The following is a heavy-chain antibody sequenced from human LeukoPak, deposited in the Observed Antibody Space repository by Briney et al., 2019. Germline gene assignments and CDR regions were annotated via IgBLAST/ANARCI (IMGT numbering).Heavy chain of an antibody. CDR3: ARRDDSRGYAPPPFDY. J-gene: IGHJ4*02. D-gene: IGHD3-22*01. CDR2: IYPGDSDT. V-gene: IGHV5-51*01. CDR1: GYSFTSYW. Sequence: GESLQISCQGSGYSFTSYWIGWVRQLPGKGLEWMGIIYPGDSDTRYSPSLQGQVTISADKSISTAYLQWSSLKASDTAMYYCARRDDSRGYAPPPFDYWGQGTLVTVSS.